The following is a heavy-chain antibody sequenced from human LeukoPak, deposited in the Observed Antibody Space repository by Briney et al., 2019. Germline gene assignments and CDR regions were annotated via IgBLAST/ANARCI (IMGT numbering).Heavy chain of an antibody. J-gene: IGHJ6*03. CDR1: GYTLTELS. Sequence: ASVKVSXKVSGYTLTELSMHWVRQAPGKGLEWMGGFDPEDGETIYAQKFQGRVTMTEDTSTDTAYMELSSLRSEDTAVYYCATRVVPAAIGVYYYYYMDVWGKGTTVTVSS. CDR3: ATRVVPAAIGVYYYYYMDV. CDR2: FDPEDGET. D-gene: IGHD2-2*02. V-gene: IGHV1-24*01.